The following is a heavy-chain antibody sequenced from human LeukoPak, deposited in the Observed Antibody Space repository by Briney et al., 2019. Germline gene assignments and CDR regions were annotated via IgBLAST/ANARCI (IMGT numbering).Heavy chain of an antibody. Sequence: GASVKVSCKASGYTFTGYCIHWVRQAPGQGLEWMGWINPNSDVTKYAPEFQGRVTMTGDTSISTAFMEMNRLRSDDTAVYYCAKGLDYGDPFNFDYWGQGTLVTVSS. J-gene: IGHJ4*02. D-gene: IGHD4-17*01. CDR2: INPNSDVT. CDR3: AKGLDYGDPFNFDY. V-gene: IGHV1-2*02. CDR1: GYTFTGYC.